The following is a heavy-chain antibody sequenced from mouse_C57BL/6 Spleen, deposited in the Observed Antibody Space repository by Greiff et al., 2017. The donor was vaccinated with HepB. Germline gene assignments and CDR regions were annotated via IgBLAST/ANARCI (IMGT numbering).Heavy chain of an antibody. D-gene: IGHD2-1*01. CDR2: ISSGSSTI. J-gene: IGHJ4*01. V-gene: IGHV5-17*01. CDR1: GFTFSDYG. Sequence: EVKVVESGGGLVKPGGSLKLSCAASGFTFSDYGMHWVRQAPEKGLEWVAYISSGSSTIYYADTVKGRFTISRDNAKNTLFLQMTSLRSEDTAMYYCARGDYYGNYYAMDYWGQGTSVTVSS. CDR3: ARGDYYGNYYAMDY.